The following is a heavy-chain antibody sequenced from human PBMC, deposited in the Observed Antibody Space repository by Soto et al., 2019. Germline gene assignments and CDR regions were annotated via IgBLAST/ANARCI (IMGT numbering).Heavy chain of an antibody. Sequence: QVQLVQSGAEVKKPGSSVKVSCKASGGTFSSYAISWVRQAPGQGLEWMGGIIPIFGTANYAQKFQGRVTMTADESTRTAYMELSSLRAEDTAVYYCASQRGWAEVLAQFDYWGQGTLVTVS. D-gene: IGHD2-15*01. J-gene: IGHJ4*02. V-gene: IGHV1-69*01. CDR3: ASQRGWAEVLAQFDY. CDR1: GGTFSSYA. CDR2: IIPIFGTA.